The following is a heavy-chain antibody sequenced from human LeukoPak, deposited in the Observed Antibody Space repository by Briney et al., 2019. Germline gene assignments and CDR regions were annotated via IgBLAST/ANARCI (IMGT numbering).Heavy chain of an antibody. CDR2: IKSRTDDGTT. Sequence: GGSLRLSCAASGFTFSNAWMNWVRQAPGKGLEWVGRIKSRTDDGTTESAAPVKGRFTISRDDSKNTLYLQMNSLKTEDTAVYYCTTGPYDYWGQGTLVTVSS. J-gene: IGHJ4*02. V-gene: IGHV3-15*01. CDR1: GFTFSNAW. CDR3: TTGPYDY.